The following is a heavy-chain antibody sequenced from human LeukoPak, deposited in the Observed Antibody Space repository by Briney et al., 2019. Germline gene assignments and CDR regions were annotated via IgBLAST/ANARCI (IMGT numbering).Heavy chain of an antibody. V-gene: IGHV3-53*01. Sequence: PGGSLRLSCAASGFTVSSNYMSWVRQAPGKGLEWVSVIYSGGSTYYADSVKGRFTISRDNSKNTLYLQMNSLRAEDTAAYYCARGLYSNTYYFDYWGQGTLVTVSS. CDR3: ARGLYSNTYYFDY. CDR1: GFTVSSNY. D-gene: IGHD4-11*01. CDR2: IYSGGST. J-gene: IGHJ4*02.